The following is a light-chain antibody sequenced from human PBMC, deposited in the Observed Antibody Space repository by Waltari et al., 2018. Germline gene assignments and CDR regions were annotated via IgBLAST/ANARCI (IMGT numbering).Light chain of an antibody. CDR1: QNILYSSNNKNY. CDR3: QQHYSTPRT. CDR2: WAS. J-gene: IGKJ1*01. Sequence: DIVMTQSPDSLAVSLGERATINCKSSQNILYSSNNKNYLAWYQLKPGQAPKLLFYWASTRESGVPDRFSGSGSGTELTLTINSLQAEDVAVYYCQQHYSTPRTFGQGTKVEIK. V-gene: IGKV4-1*01.